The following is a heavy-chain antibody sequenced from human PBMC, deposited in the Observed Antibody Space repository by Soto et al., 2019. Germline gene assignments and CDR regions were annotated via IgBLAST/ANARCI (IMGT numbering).Heavy chain of an antibody. CDR2: ISAYNGNT. CDR1: GYTFTSYG. Sequence: ASVKVSCKASGYTFTSYGISWVRQAPGQGLEWMGWISAYNGNTNCAQKLQGRVTMTTDTSTSTAYMELRSLRSDDTAVYYCALDDIVVVVGDAFDIRAQRTMVTGSS. J-gene: IGHJ3*02. V-gene: IGHV1-18*01. D-gene: IGHD2-15*01. CDR3: ALDDIVVVVGDAFDI.